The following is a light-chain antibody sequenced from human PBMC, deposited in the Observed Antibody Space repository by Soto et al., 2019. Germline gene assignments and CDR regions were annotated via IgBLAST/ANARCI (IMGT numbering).Light chain of an antibody. CDR3: QQYDNLPPL. J-gene: IGKJ3*01. CDR2: DAS. CDR1: QDISNY. Sequence: DIQMTQSPSSLSASVGDRVTITCQASQDISNYLNWYQQKPGKAPKLLIYDASNLETGVPSRFSGSGSGTDFTFTISSLQPEDIATYYCQQYDNLPPLFGPGTKV. V-gene: IGKV1-33*01.